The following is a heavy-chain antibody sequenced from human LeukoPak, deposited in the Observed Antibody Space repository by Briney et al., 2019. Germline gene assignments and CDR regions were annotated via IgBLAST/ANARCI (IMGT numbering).Heavy chain of an antibody. Sequence: PGGSLRLSCSASGFTFSSYAMHWVRQAPGKGLEWVAVISFDGSKKYYADSVKGRFTISRDNSKNTLYLQMNSLRVEDTAVYYCAKGVLGATYLDYWGQGTLVTVSS. CDR2: ISFDGSKK. CDR3: AKGVLGATYLDY. D-gene: IGHD1-26*01. V-gene: IGHV3-30*04. CDR1: GFTFSSYA. J-gene: IGHJ4*02.